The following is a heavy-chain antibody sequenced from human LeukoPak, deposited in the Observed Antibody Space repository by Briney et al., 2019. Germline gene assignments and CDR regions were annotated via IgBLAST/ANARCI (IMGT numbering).Heavy chain of an antibody. D-gene: IGHD1-26*01. CDR3: ARQWELPDAFDI. CDR1: GFTFSNAW. CDR2: IKSKTDGGTT. Sequence: GGSLRLSCAASGFTFSNAWMSWVRQAPGKGLEWVGRIKSKTDGGTTDYAAPVKGRFTISRDDSKNTLYLQMNSLRAEDTAVYYCARQWELPDAFDIWGQGTMVTVSS. J-gene: IGHJ3*02. V-gene: IGHV3-15*01.